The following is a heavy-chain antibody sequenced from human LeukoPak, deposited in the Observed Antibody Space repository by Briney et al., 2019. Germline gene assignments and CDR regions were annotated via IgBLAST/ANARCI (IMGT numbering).Heavy chain of an antibody. CDR3: ARGGMVRRVIPYYFDY. Sequence: GGSLRLSCAASGISFSNFAMHWVRQAPGKGLEWLEVMSYDGTMKYSADSVKGRFTISRDNSKNTLYLQMNSLGTEDTAVYYCARGGMVRRVIPYYFDYWGQGTLVTVSS. D-gene: IGHD3-10*01. CDR2: MSYDGTMK. J-gene: IGHJ4*02. V-gene: IGHV3-30*04. CDR1: GISFSNFA.